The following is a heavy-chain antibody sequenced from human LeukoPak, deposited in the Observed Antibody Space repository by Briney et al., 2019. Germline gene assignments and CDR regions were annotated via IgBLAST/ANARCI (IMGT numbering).Heavy chain of an antibody. D-gene: IGHD2-21*01. J-gene: IGHJ4*02. CDR1: GYSLTALS. V-gene: IGHV1-24*01. CDR3: ATDMVGYCGDVTCYSEAY. Sequence: VASVKVSCKVSGYSLTALSMHWVRQAPGKGLERMGGFDPEVGKTMYAEKLDGRLTVTDDTSTDTAYMQLSSLRLEDTAVYYCATDMVGYCGDVTCYSEAYWGQGTLVTVSS. CDR2: FDPEVGKT.